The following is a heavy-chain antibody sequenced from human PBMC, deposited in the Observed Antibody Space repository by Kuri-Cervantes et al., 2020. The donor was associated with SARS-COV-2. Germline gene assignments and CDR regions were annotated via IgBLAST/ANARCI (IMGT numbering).Heavy chain of an antibody. V-gene: IGHV3-21*01. D-gene: IGHD3-22*01. CDR3: ARHYYDSSGYIPNDY. CDR2: ISSSSSYI. Sequence: GGSLRLSCAASGFTVSSYAMHWVRQAPGKGLEWVSSISSSSSYIYYADSVKGRFTISRDNAKNSLYLRMNSLRAEDTAVYYCARHYYDSSGYIPNDYWGQGTLVTVSS. J-gene: IGHJ4*02. CDR1: GFTVSSYA.